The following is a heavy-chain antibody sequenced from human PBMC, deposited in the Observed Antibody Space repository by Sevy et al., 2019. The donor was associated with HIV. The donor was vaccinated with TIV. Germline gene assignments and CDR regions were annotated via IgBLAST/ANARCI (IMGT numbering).Heavy chain of an antibody. CDR2: ISYDGSDK. J-gene: IGHJ6*02. CDR3: ARPRANYVDHYFFYAMDV. CDR1: GFAFSNYYA. V-gene: IGHV3-30-3*01. Sequence: GGSLRLSCAASGFAFSNYYAMHWVRQAPGKGLEWVALISYDGSDKYYEDSVKGRFIISRDNFKNTLYLQMNSLTTEDTAVYYCARPRANYVDHYFFYAMDVWGQGTTVTVSS. D-gene: IGHD4-17*01.